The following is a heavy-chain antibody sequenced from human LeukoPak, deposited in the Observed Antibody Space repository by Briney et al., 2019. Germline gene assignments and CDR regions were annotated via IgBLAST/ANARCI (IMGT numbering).Heavy chain of an antibody. V-gene: IGHV3-23*01. J-gene: IGHJ4*02. Sequence: GGSLRLSCAASGFTFSHYAMSWVRQAPGKGLEWVSIITFNGGNTYYASVKGRFTISRDNSKNTLYLQMSSLGAEDTAVYYCARTHINGWCFDSWGQGTLVTVSS. CDR3: ARTHINGWCFDS. D-gene: IGHD6-19*01. CDR2: ITFNGGNT. CDR1: GFTFSHYA.